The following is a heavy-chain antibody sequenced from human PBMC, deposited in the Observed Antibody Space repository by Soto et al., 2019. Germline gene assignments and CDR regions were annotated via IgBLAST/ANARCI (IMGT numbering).Heavy chain of an antibody. CDR2: VYYSGST. CDR1: GGSISTYY. CDR3: ARGGRSAYYYYMGV. V-gene: IGHV4-59*01. J-gene: IGHJ6*03. Sequence: SETLSLTCTFSGGSISTYYWSLVRQPPGKGLEWIGYVYYSGSTNYNPSLKSRVTISVDTSKNQFSLKLTSVTAADTAMYYCARGGRSAYYYYMGVWGKGTTVTVSS.